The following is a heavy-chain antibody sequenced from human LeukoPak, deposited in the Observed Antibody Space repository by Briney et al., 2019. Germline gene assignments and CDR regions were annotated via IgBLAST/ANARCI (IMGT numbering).Heavy chain of an antibody. V-gene: IGHV1-69*05. CDR1: GGTFSSYA. D-gene: IGHD5-24*01. J-gene: IGHJ4*02. Sequence: SVKVSCKASGGTFSSYAISWVRQAPGQGLEWMGGIIPIFGTANYAQKFQGRVTITTDESTSTAYMELSSLRSEDSAVYYCASEGGDGYSNHLFDYWGQGTLVTVSS. CDR2: IIPIFGTA. CDR3: ASEGGDGYSNHLFDY.